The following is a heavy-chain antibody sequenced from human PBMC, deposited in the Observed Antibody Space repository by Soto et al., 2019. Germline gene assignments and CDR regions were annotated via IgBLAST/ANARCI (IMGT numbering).Heavy chain of an antibody. Sequence: APVKGSCKASVYTFTIYGISCVPQAPGQRLEWMGWINAGNGNTKYSQKFQGRVTITRDTSALTAYMELSSLRSEDTAVYYCARNFEWLFFHYGMDVWGQGTTVTVSS. J-gene: IGHJ6*02. CDR2: INAGNGNT. CDR1: VYTFTIYG. CDR3: ARNFEWLFFHYGMDV. D-gene: IGHD3-9*01. V-gene: IGHV1-3*01.